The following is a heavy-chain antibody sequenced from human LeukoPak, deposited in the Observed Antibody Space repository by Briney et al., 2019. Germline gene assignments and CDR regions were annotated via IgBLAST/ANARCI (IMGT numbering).Heavy chain of an antibody. V-gene: IGHV3-9*01. Sequence: GRSLRLSCAASGFTFDDYAMHWVRQAPGKGLEWVSGISWNSGSIGYADSVKGRFTISRDNAKNSLYLQMNSLRAEDTALYYCATGGIFGVAPRGWGQGTLVTVSS. CDR1: GFTFDDYA. J-gene: IGHJ4*02. CDR3: ATGGIFGVAPRG. CDR2: ISWNSGSI. D-gene: IGHD3-3*01.